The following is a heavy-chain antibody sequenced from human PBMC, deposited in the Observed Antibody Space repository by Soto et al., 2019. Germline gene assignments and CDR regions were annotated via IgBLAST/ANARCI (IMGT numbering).Heavy chain of an antibody. J-gene: IGHJ6*02. Sequence: ASGKVSCKASGYTFSHYGIGWVRQAPGQGLEWMGWISAYNGNRHFAEGLRGRITMTTNTTTSTADMELRSLSSDDTAVYYCARGGQECSNSGCGYIYDGMDVWGQGTTVTVSS. CDR3: ARGGQECSNSGCGYIYDGMDV. V-gene: IGHV1-18*01. D-gene: IGHD1-26*01. CDR1: GYTFSHYG. CDR2: ISAYNGNR.